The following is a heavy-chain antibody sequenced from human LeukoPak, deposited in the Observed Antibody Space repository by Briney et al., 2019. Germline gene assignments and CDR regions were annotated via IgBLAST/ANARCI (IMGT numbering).Heavy chain of an antibody. CDR3: ARGAGYCISTSCYVFDY. D-gene: IGHD2-2*03. CDR2: IYYSGST. J-gene: IGHJ4*02. Sequence: PSETLSLTCTVSGGSISSHYWSWIRQPPGKGLEWIGYIYYSGSTNYNPSLKSRVTISVDTSKNQFSLKLSSVTAADTAVYYCARGAGYCISTSCYVFDYWGQGTLVTVSS. CDR1: GGSISSHY. V-gene: IGHV4-59*11.